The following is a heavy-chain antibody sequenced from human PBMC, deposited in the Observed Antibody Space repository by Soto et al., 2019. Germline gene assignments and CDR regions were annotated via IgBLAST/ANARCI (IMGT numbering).Heavy chain of an antibody. J-gene: IGHJ4*02. CDR2: IYYIGST. V-gene: IGHV4-61*01. Sequence: PSETLSLTCTVSGGSVSSGSYYWSWIRQPPGKGLEWIGYIYYIGSTNYNPSLKSRVTISVDTSKNQFSLKLSSVTAADTAVYYCARGALYTAMVRGGFDYCGQGTLLTVSS. D-gene: IGHD5-18*01. CDR1: GGSVSSGSYY. CDR3: ARGALYTAMVRGGFDY.